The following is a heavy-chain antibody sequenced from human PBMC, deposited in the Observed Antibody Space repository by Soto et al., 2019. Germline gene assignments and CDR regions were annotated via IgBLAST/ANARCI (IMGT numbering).Heavy chain of an antibody. CDR3: ARARHYDILTGPRTFTFDY. V-gene: IGHV4-34*01. CDR1: GGSFSGYY. Sequence: QVQLQQWGAGLLKPSETLSLTCAVYGGSFSGYYWSWIRQPPGKGLEWIGEINHSGSTNYNPSLKSRVTISVDTSKNQFSLKLSSVTAADTAVYYCARARHYDILTGPRTFTFDYWGQGTLVTVSS. D-gene: IGHD3-9*01. J-gene: IGHJ4*02. CDR2: INHSGST.